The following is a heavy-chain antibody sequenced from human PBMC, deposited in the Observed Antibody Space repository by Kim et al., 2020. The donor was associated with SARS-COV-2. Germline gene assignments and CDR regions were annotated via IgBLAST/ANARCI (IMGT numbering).Heavy chain of an antibody. J-gene: IGHJ4*02. CDR3: ARVSGDFNYFDY. Sequence: NYNPSLTGRVTIAVDKSKNQFSLKLSAVTAADTAVYYCARVSGDFNYFDYWGQGTLVTVSS. V-gene: IGHV4-4*02. D-gene: IGHD3-10*01.